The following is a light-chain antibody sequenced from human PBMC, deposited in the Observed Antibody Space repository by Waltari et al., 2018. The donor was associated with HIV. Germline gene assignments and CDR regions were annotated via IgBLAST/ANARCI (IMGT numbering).Light chain of an antibody. CDR2: NNN. Sequence: QSELTQPPSASGTPGQRVTFSCSGSSSNIGSNAVNWYQHLPGTAPKLLIYNNNQRPAGFPDRFSGSKAGTSASRAITGLQSEEEADYYCAAWDDSLHGGVFGTGTKVTVL. CDR1: SSNIGSNA. CDR3: AAWDDSLHGGV. J-gene: IGLJ1*01. V-gene: IGLV1-44*01.